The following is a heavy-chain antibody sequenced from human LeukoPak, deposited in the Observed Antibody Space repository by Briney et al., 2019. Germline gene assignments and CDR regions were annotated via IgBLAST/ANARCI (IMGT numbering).Heavy chain of an antibody. CDR2: IKQDGSEK. D-gene: IGHD6-13*01. J-gene: IGHJ5*02. Sequence: GGSLRLSCAASGFTFSSYWVSWVRQAPGKGLEWVANIKQDGSEKYYVDSVKGRFTISRDNAKNSLYLQMNSLRAEDTAVYYCARRAPRTSGDSSRLVFDPWGQGTLVTVSS. V-gene: IGHV3-7*01. CDR1: GFTFSSYW. CDR3: ARRAPRTSGDSSRLVFDP.